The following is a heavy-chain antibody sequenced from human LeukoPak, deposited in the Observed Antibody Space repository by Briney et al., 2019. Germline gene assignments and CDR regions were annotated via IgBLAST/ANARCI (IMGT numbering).Heavy chain of an antibody. V-gene: IGHV3-23*01. CDR1: GFTFSSYA. CDR2: ISGSGAFT. Sequence: GGSLRLSCAASGFTFSSYAMSWVRQAPGKGLEWVSGISGSGAFTYYADSVKGRFTISRDNSKNTLFLQMNSLRAEDTAVYYCAKGLSYSGYDYWFDPWGQGTLVTVSS. D-gene: IGHD5-12*01. CDR3: AKGLSYSGYDYWFDP. J-gene: IGHJ5*02.